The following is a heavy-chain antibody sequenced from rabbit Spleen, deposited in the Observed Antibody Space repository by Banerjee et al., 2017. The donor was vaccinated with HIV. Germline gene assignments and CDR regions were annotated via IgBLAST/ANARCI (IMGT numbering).Heavy chain of an antibody. CDR2: IYAGSSDAT. J-gene: IGHJ6*01. CDR1: GFSFNSGYD. D-gene: IGHD8-1*01. CDR3: ARDTGSSFSSYGMDL. Sequence: QSLEESGGGLVKPGASLTLTCKASGFSFNSGYDMCWVRQAPGKGLEWIACIYAGSSDATYSATWAKGRFTISKTSSTTVTLQMTSLTAADTATYFCARDTGSSFSSYGMDLWGPGTLAPS. V-gene: IGHV1S40*01.